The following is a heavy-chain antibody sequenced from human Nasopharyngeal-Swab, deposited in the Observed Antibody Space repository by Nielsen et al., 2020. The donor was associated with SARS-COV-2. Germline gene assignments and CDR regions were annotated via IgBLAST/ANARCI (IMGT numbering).Heavy chain of an antibody. Sequence: GESLKISCAASGFTFSSYAMSWVRQAPGKGLEWVSAISGSGGSTYYADSVKGRFTISRDNSKNTLYLQMNSLRAEDTAVYYCAKVGELLLTDWYFDLWGRGTLVTVSS. CDR1: GFTFSSYA. V-gene: IGHV3-23*01. CDR2: ISGSGGST. CDR3: AKVGELLLTDWYFDL. D-gene: IGHD2-2*01. J-gene: IGHJ2*01.